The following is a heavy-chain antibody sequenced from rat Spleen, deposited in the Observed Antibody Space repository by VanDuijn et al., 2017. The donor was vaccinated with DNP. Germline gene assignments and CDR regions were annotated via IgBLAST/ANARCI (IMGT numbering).Heavy chain of an antibody. Sequence: EVKLVESGGGLVQPGRSLKLSCAASGFNFNDYWMGWVRQAPGKGLKWIGEIKGDSTVINHNPSLQDRFTISRDNAQNSLYLQMNNLGSEDTAIYYCVTRGTGSDNWFAYWGQGILVTVSS. CDR2: IKGDSTVI. V-gene: IGHV4-2*01. J-gene: IGHJ3*01. CDR3: VTRGTGSDNWFAY. D-gene: IGHD5-1*01. CDR1: GFNFNDYW.